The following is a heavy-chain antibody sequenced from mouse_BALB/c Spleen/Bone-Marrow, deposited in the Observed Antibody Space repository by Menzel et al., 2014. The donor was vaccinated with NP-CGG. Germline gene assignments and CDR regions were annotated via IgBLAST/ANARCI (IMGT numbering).Heavy chain of an antibody. J-gene: IGHJ3*01. CDR1: GFNIKDTY. D-gene: IGHD1-1*01. Sequence: EVQLVESGAELVKPGASVKLSCTASGFNIKDTYMHWVKQRPEQGLEWIGRIDPANGNTKYDPKFQGKATITADTSSNTAYLQLSSLTSVDTAVYYCAMYYYGSSLFAYWGQGTLVTVSA. CDR3: AMYYYGSSLFAY. CDR2: IDPANGNT. V-gene: IGHV14-3*02.